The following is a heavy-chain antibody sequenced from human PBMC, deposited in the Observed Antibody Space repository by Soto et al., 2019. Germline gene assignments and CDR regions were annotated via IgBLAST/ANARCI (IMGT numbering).Heavy chain of an antibody. V-gene: IGHV3-74*01. D-gene: IGHD3-22*01. CDR2: INSDGSST. Sequence: EVQLVESGGGLVQPGGSLRLSCAASGFTFSSYWMHWVRQAPGKGLVWVSRINSDGSSTSYADSVKGRFTISRANAKNTLYLQKKSLRAEDTAVYYCARVGGYDSSGYYEGTNFDYWGQGTLVTVSS. J-gene: IGHJ4*02. CDR1: GFTFSSYW. CDR3: ARVGGYDSSGYYEGTNFDY.